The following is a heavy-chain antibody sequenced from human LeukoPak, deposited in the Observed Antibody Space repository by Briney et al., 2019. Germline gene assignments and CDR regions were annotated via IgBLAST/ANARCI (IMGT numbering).Heavy chain of an antibody. CDR2: IDGGGVTK. CDR1: GFAFGNSA. V-gene: IGHV3-23*01. CDR3: ARVGHVGWYLDY. D-gene: IGHD6-19*01. J-gene: IGHJ4*02. Sequence: GGSLRLSCAASGFAFGNSAMNWVRQAPGKGLEWVSAIDGGGVTKLYADSVKGRFTISRDNAKNSLYLQMNSLRAEDTAVYYCARVGHVGWYLDYWGQGTLVTVSS.